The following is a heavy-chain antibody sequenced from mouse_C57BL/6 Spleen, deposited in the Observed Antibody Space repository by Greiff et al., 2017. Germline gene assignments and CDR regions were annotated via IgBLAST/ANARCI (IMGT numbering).Heavy chain of an antibody. CDR1: GFTFSSYT. V-gene: IGHV5-9*01. CDR3: ARRSNYEDY. J-gene: IGHJ2*01. D-gene: IGHD2-5*01. CDR2: ISGGGGNT. Sequence: EVKLVESGGGLVKPGGSLKLSCAASGFTFSSYTMSWVRQTPEKRLEWVATISGGGGNTYYPDSVKGRFTLSRDNAKNTLYLQMSSLRSEDTALYYCARRSNYEDYWGQGTTLTVSS.